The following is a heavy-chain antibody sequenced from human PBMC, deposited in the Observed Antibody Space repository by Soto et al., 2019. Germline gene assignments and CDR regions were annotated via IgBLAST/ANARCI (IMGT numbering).Heavy chain of an antibody. J-gene: IGHJ4*02. D-gene: IGHD6-19*01. CDR3: AREWDSSGWYPDY. CDR2: INAGNGNT. V-gene: IGHV1-3*01. CDR1: GYTFTSYA. Sequence: ASVKVSCKASGYTFTSYAMHWVRQAPGQRLEWMGWINAGNGNTKYSQKFQGRVTITRDTSASTAYMELSSLRSEDTAVYYCAREWDSSGWYPDYWGQGTLVTVSS.